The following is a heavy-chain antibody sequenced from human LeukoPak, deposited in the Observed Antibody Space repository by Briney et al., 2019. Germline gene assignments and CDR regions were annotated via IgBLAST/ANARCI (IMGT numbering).Heavy chain of an antibody. D-gene: IGHD5-18*01. CDR3: ARDGTWIQLWSYYYYYYYMDV. CDR2: ISYDGSNK. V-gene: IGHV3-30*04. Sequence: GGSLRLSCAASGFTFSSYAMHWVRQAPGKGLEWVAVISYDGSNKYYADSVKGRFTISRDNSKNTLYLQMNSLRAEDTAVYYCARDGTWIQLWSYYYYYYYMDVWGKGTTVTVSS. J-gene: IGHJ6*03. CDR1: GFTFSSYA.